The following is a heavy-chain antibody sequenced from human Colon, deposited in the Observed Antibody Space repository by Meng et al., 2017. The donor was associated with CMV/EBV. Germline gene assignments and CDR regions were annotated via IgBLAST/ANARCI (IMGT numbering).Heavy chain of an antibody. CDR1: GFTFSSYA. CDR2: ISYDGSNK. D-gene: IGHD3-22*01. CDR3: AKAYYYDSSGYNWVYYYYGMDV. J-gene: IGHJ6*02. Sequence: GESLKISCAASGFTFSSYAMHWVRQAPGKGLEWVAVISYDGSNKYYADSVKGRFTISRDNSKNTLYLQMNSLRAEDTAVYYCAKAYYYDSSGYNWVYYYYGMDVWGQGTTVTVSS. V-gene: IGHV3-30-3*01.